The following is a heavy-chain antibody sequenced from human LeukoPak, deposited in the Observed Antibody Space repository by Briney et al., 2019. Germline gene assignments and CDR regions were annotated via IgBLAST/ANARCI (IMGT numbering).Heavy chain of an antibody. Sequence: GGSLRPSCAASGFTFSSYDMNWVRQAPGKGLEWVSYFSSSGTAIYYADSGKGRFTMSRDSAKNSLYLQMNSLRDEDTAVYYCARSVVRGVIALDYWGQGTLVTVSS. CDR1: GFTFSSYD. J-gene: IGHJ4*02. V-gene: IGHV3-48*03. D-gene: IGHD3-10*01. CDR3: ARSVVRGVIALDY. CDR2: FSSSGTAI.